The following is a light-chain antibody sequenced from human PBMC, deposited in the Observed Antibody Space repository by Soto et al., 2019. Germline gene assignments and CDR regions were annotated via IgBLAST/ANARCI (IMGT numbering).Light chain of an antibody. J-gene: IGKJ4*01. CDR1: QGISNY. CDR3: PEYNSYSHT. CDR2: AAS. Sequence: DIQMTQSPSSLSASVGDRVTITCRASQGISNYLAWFQQKPGKAPKSLIYAASSLQSGVPSKFVRSGSAADLSVTIGSLETAEFAADYWPEYNSYSHTFGGGTDVEIK. V-gene: IGKV1-16*02.